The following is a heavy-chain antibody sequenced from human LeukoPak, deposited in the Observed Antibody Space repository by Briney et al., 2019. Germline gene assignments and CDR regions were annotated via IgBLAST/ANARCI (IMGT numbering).Heavy chain of an antibody. Sequence: ASVTVSFMASGYIFTSYYMHWVRQAPGQGLEWMGIINPSGGSTSYAQKFQGRVTMTRDMSTSTVYMELSSLRSEDTAVYYCARELDTYYYDSSGYYSLDYWGQGTLVTVSS. CDR2: INPSGGST. V-gene: IGHV1-46*01. CDR3: ARELDTYYYDSSGYYSLDY. J-gene: IGHJ4*02. D-gene: IGHD3-22*01. CDR1: GYIFTSYY.